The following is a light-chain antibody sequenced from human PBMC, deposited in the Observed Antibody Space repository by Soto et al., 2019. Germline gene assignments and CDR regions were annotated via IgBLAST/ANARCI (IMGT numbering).Light chain of an antibody. CDR2: EVS. Sequence: QSALTQPASVSGSPGQSITISCTGTSSDVGGYNYVSWYQQHPGKAPKVMIYEVSNRPSGVSNRFSGSRSGNTASLTISGLQAEDEAEDYCSSYTSSSTLVVGTGTKVTGL. CDR3: SSYTSSSTLV. V-gene: IGLV2-14*01. CDR1: SSDVGGYNY. J-gene: IGLJ1*01.